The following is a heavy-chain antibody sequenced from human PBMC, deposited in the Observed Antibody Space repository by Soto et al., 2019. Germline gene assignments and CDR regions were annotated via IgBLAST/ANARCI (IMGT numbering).Heavy chain of an antibody. CDR1: GFTFSNAW. CDR2: IKSKTDGGTT. CDR3: TTGGGDYCSGGSCHYYYYYGMDV. Sequence: EVQLVESGGGLVKPGGSLRLSCAASGFTFSNAWMNWVRQAPGKGLEWVGRIKSKTDGGTTDYAAPVKGRFTISRDDSNNTLYLQMNSLKNDDTAVYYCTTGGGDYCSGGSCHYYYYYGMDVWGQGTTVTVSS. V-gene: IGHV3-15*07. D-gene: IGHD2-15*01. J-gene: IGHJ6*02.